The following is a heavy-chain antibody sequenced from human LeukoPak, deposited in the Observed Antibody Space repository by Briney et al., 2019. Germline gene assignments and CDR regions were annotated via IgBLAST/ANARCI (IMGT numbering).Heavy chain of an antibody. Sequence: ASVKVSCKASGYTFSRYGISWVRQAPGQGLEWMGGISGKNGNTKYAQKVQGRVTMTTDTSTSTAYMELRSLRSDDTAVYYCARVWGYSGYGYFDYWGQGTLVTVSS. V-gene: IGHV1-18*01. D-gene: IGHD5-12*01. J-gene: IGHJ4*02. CDR1: GYTFSRYG. CDR2: ISGKNGNT. CDR3: ARVWGYSGYGYFDY.